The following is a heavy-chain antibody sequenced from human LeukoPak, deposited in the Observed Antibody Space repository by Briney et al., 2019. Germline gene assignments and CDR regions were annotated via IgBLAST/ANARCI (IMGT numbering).Heavy chain of an antibody. D-gene: IGHD3-22*01. Sequence: GGSLRLSCAASGFTFSSYAMSWVRQAPGKGLEWVSAISGSGGSTYYADSVKGRFTISRDNSKNTLYLQMNSLRAEDTAVYYCARGLDSSGYRNWFDPWGQGTLVTVSS. CDR2: ISGSGGST. CDR3: ARGLDSSGYRNWFDP. CDR1: GFTFSSYA. V-gene: IGHV3-23*01. J-gene: IGHJ5*02.